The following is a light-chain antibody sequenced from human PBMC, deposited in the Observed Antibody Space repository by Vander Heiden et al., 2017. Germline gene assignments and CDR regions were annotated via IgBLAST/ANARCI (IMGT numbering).Light chain of an antibody. CDR1: SSNIGAGYD. J-gene: IGLJ3*02. Sequence: QSVLTQPPSVSGAPGQRVTIPCTGSSSNIGAGYDVNWYQQLPGTAPKLLIYGNSNRPSGVPDRFSGSKSGASASLAITGLQAEDEADYYCQSSDSSLSGSVFGGGTKLTVL. V-gene: IGLV1-40*01. CDR3: QSSDSSLSGSV. CDR2: GNS.